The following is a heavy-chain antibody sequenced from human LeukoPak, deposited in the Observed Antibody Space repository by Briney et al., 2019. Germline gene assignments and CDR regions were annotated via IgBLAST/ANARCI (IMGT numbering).Heavy chain of an antibody. CDR3: ARLGYCSSTSCYPALYFDY. CDR1: GGSISRSSYY. J-gene: IGHJ4*02. D-gene: IGHD2-2*01. CDR2: IYYSGST. Sequence: TSETLSLTCTVSGGSISRSSYYWGWIRQPPGKGLEWIGSIYYSGSTYYNPSLKSRVTISVDTSKNQFSLKLSSVTAADTAVYYCARLGYCSSTSCYPALYFDYWGQGTLVTVSS. V-gene: IGHV4-39*01.